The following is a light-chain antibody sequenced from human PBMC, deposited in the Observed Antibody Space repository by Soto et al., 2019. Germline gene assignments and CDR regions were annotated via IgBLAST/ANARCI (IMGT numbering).Light chain of an antibody. Sequence: QSALTQPASVSGSPGQSITIFCTGTSSDVGGYNYVSWYQQHPGKAPKLMIYDVSNRPSGVSNRFSGSKSGNTASLTISGLQAEDEADYYCSSYTSSSDVVFGGGTKLTVL. CDR2: DVS. V-gene: IGLV2-14*01. CDR1: SSDVGGYNY. J-gene: IGLJ2*01. CDR3: SSYTSSSDVV.